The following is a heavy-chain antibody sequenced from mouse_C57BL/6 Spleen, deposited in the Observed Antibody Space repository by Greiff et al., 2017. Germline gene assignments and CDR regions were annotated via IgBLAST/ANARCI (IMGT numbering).Heavy chain of an antibody. CDR2: ISGGGGNT. V-gene: IGHV5-9*01. CDR3: ARHFYYYGSSYGYFDY. J-gene: IGHJ2*01. Sequence: EVQRVESGGGLVKPGGSLKLSCAASGFTFSSYTMSWVRQTPEKRLEWVATISGGGGNTYYPDSVKGRFTISRDNATNTLYLQMSSLRSEDTALYYCARHFYYYGSSYGYFDYWGQSTTLTVSS. CDR1: GFTFSSYT. D-gene: IGHD1-1*01.